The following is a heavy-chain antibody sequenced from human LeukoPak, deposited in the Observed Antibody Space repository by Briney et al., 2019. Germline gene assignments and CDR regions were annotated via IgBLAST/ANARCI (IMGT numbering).Heavy chain of an antibody. CDR1: GFTFSSYS. D-gene: IGHD3-10*01. CDR3: ARGHGSGSYFQTPFDY. V-gene: IGHV3-21*01. Sequence: GGSLRLSCAASGFTFSSYSMNWVRQAPGKGLEWVLSISSSSSYIYYADSVKGRFTISRDNAKNSLYLQMNSLRAEDTALYYCARGHGSGSYFQTPFDYWGQGTLVTVSS. CDR2: ISSSSSYI. J-gene: IGHJ4*02.